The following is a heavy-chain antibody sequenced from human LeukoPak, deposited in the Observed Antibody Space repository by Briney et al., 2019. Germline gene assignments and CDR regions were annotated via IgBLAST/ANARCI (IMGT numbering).Heavy chain of an antibody. D-gene: IGHD1-26*01. Sequence: GGSLRLSCAASGFTFSNSRMHWVRQAPGKGLEWVGRIKTKTDDGATDYSAPVKARFTISRGDSTTTLYLKMNGLKTEDTAIYYCTTYVGATAYWGQGTLVTVSS. V-gene: IGHV3-15*01. J-gene: IGHJ4*02. CDR2: IKTKTDDGAT. CDR3: TTYVGATAY. CDR1: GFTFSNSR.